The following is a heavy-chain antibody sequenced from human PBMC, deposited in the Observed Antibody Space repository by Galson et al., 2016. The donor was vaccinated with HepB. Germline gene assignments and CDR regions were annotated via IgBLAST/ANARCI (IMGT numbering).Heavy chain of an antibody. CDR3: ARHGREDLWLGPATFDM. CDR2: IYYSGST. D-gene: IGHD6-19*01. Sequence: SETLSLTCTVSGGSINRSNFYWGWIRQPPGKGLEWIGSIYYSGSTYYSPSLESRVTISVDTSKNQISLRLNSVTAADTALYYCARHGREDLWLGPATFDMWGQGTMVAVSS. J-gene: IGHJ3*02. CDR1: GGSINRSNFY. V-gene: IGHV4-39*01.